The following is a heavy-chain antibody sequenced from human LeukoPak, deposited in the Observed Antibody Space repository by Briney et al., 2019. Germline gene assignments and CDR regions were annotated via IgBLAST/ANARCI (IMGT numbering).Heavy chain of an antibody. CDR3: AGSSYDSSGYYPFDY. CDR2: IYYSGST. V-gene: IGHV4-59*01. Sequence: SETLSLTCTVSGGSISSYYWSWIRQPPGKGLEWIGYIYYSGSTNYNPSLKSRVTISVDTSKNQFSLKLSSVTAADTAVYYCAGSSYDSSGYYPFDYWGQGTLVTVSS. CDR1: GGSISSYY. J-gene: IGHJ4*02. D-gene: IGHD3-22*01.